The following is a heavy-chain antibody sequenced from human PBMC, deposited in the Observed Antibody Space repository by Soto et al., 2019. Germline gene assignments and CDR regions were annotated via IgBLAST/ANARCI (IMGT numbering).Heavy chain of an antibody. D-gene: IGHD6-13*01. J-gene: IGHJ4*02. Sequence: QVQLVQSGAEVKKPGSSVKVSCRASGVTLNDYAISWVRQAPGQGLEWMGGIIPLSASAKLAQKFQGRVTITADKSTRTAYMELTSVRSEDTAVYYCAPGLLAAAPLNYWGQGTLVTVSS. CDR1: GVTLNDYA. CDR2: IIPLSASA. V-gene: IGHV1-69*06. CDR3: APGLLAAAPLNY.